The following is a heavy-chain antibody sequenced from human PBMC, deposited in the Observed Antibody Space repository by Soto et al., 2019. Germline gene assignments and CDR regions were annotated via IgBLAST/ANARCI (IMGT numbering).Heavy chain of an antibody. CDR1: GYTFTSYY. Sequence: KYAEASVKVSCKASGYTFTSYYMHWVRQAPGQGLEWMGIINPSGGSTSYAQKFQGRVTMTRDTSTSTVYMELSSLRSEDTAVYYCARESHTVTTSQTNNYYYYYGMDVWAQGTTVTVSS. D-gene: IGHD4-17*01. V-gene: IGHV1-46*01. J-gene: IGHJ6*02. CDR3: ARESHTVTTSQTNNYYYYYGMDV. CDR2: INPSGGST.